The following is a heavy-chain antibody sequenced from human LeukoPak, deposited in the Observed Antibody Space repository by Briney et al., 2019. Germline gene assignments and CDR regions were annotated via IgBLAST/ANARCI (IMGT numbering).Heavy chain of an antibody. V-gene: IGHV4-34*01. CDR3: ARVVWQLDSGDDFDY. J-gene: IGHJ4*02. CDR1: GGSFSGYY. Sequence: SETLSLTCAVYGGSFSGYYWGWIRQPPGKGLEWIGSIYYSGSTYYNPSLKSRVTISVDTSKNQFSLKLSSVTAADTAVYYCARVVWQLDSGDDFDYWGQGTLVTVSS. D-gene: IGHD6-6*01. CDR2: IYYSGST.